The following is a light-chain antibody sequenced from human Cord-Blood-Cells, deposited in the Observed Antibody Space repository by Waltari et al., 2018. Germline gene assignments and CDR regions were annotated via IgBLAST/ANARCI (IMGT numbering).Light chain of an antibody. CDR3: SSYTSSSTLV. J-gene: IGLJ3*02. CDR2: DVS. Sequence: QSALTQPAAVSGSPGPSTTLSCPGTSSDVGGYNYVSWYQPHPGKAPKPMIYDVSNRPSGVPNRFSGSKSGNTASLTISGLQAEDEADYYCSSYTSSSTLVFGGGTKLTVL. CDR1: SSDVGGYNY. V-gene: IGLV2-14*03.